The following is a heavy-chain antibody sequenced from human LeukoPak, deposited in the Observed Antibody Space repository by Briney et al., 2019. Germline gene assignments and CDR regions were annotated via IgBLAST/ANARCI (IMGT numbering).Heavy chain of an antibody. J-gene: IGHJ5*02. CDR2: ISFDGSNK. CDR3: ARNRFDP. V-gene: IGHV3-30*03. CDR1: GFTFSSYG. Sequence: GGSLRLSCAASGFTFSSYGMHWVRQGPGKGLEWVAVISFDGSNKYYADSVKGRFTISRDKSKHTVYLQMNSLRLEDTAMYYCARNRFDPWGQGTLVTVSS.